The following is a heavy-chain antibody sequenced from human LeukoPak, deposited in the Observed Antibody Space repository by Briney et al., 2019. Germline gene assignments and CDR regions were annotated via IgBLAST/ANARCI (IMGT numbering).Heavy chain of an antibody. J-gene: IGHJ3*02. D-gene: IGHD1-26*01. CDR3: ARQMGARRGAAFDI. V-gene: IGHV3-23*01. CDR1: GFTFSSYA. CDR2: ISGSGGST. Sequence: GGSLRLSCAAAGFTFSSYAVSWVRQATGKGLEWVSAISGSGGSTYYADSVKGRFTISRDNSKNTLYLQMNSLRAEDTAVYYCARQMGARRGAAFDIWGQGTMVTVSS.